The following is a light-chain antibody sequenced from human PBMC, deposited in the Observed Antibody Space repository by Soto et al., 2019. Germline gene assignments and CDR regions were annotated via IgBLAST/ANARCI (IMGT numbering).Light chain of an antibody. J-gene: IGLJ2*01. CDR3: SSSGGRNTLI. CDR2: GVS. V-gene: IGLV2-14*01. CDR1: SSDVGGYDY. Sequence: QSALTQPASVSGSPGQSITISGTGTSSDVGGYDYVSGYQQHPGKAPKLILFGVSNRPSGISHRFSGSKSGNTASLTSSGLQADAEADYYCSSSGGRNTLIFGGGTQLTVL.